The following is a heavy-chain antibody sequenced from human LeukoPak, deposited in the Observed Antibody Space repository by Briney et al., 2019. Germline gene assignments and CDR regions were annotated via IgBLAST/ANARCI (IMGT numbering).Heavy chain of an antibody. Sequence: GGSLRLSCAASGFTFSSYAMHWGRQAPGKGLEGVAVISYDGSNKYYADSVKGRFTISRDNSKNTLYLQMNSLRAEDTAVYYCAGVLAVAGIDYWGQGTLVTVSS. CDR1: GFTFSSYA. CDR2: ISYDGSNK. V-gene: IGHV3-30-3*01. J-gene: IGHJ4*02. D-gene: IGHD6-19*01. CDR3: AGVLAVAGIDY.